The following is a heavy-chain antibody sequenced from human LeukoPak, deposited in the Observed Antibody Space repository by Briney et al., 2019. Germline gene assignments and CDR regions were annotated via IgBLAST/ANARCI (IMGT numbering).Heavy chain of an antibody. CDR3: ARPGREWSFDY. CDR1: GYTFINHG. J-gene: IGHJ4*02. Sequence: ASVKVSCKASGYTFINHGITWVRQAPGQGLEWMGWISPYNGDTKYAETLQGRFTMTTDTSTGTAYMELMSLRSDDTAVYYCARPGREWSFDYWGQGTLVTVSS. CDR2: ISPYNGDT. D-gene: IGHD3-3*01. V-gene: IGHV1-18*01.